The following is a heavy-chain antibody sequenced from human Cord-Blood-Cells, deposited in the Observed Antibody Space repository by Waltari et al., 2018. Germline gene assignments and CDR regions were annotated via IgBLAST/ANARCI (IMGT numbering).Heavy chain of an antibody. Sequence: QVQLVESGGGVVQPGRPLRPSCAASGFTFSSIGMHWVRQAPGKGLEWVAVIWYDGSNKYYADSVKGRFTISRDNSKNTLYLQMNSLRAEDTAVYYCARWNDYGDYWGQGTLVTVSS. V-gene: IGHV3-33*01. CDR3: ARWNDYGDY. CDR2: IWYDGSNK. CDR1: GFTFSSIG. J-gene: IGHJ4*02. D-gene: IGHD1-1*01.